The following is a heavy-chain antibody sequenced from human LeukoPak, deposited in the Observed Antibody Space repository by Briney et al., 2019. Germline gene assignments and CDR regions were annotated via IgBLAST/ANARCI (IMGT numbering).Heavy chain of an antibody. J-gene: IGHJ4*02. CDR2: IYYSGST. D-gene: IGHD3-22*01. Sequence: SETLSLTCTVSGGSISSGGYYWSWIRQHPGKGLEWIGYIYYSGSTYYNPSLKSRVTISVDTSKNQVSLKLSSVTAADTAVYYCARARWLSPRTYYFDYWGQGTLVTVSS. CDR1: GGSISSGGYY. V-gene: IGHV4-31*03. CDR3: ARARWLSPRTYYFDY.